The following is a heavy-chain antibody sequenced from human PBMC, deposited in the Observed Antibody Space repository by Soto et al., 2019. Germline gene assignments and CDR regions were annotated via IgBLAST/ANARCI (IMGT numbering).Heavy chain of an antibody. CDR3: ARHQGDTAMVPYYYGMDV. V-gene: IGHV4-39*01. CDR2: IYYSGST. J-gene: IGHJ6*02. D-gene: IGHD5-18*01. CDR1: GGSISSSSYY. Sequence: SETLSVTCTVSGGSISSSSYYWGWIRQPPGKGLEWIGSIYYSGSTYYNPSLKSRVTISVDTSKNQFSLKLSSVTAADTAVYYCARHQGDTAMVPYYYGMDVWGQGTTVT.